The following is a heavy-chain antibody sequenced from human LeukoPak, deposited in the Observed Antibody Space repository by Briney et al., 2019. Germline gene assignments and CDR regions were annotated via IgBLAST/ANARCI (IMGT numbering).Heavy chain of an antibody. CDR3: ARESYYYDSSGYYYQGPFDY. V-gene: IGHV3-21*01. Sequence: GSLRLSCAASGFTFSSYSMNWVCQAPGKGLEWVSSISSSSSYIYYADSVKGRFTISRDNAKNSLYLQMNSLRAEDTAVYYCARESYYYDSSGYYYQGPFDYWGQGTLVTVSS. D-gene: IGHD3-22*01. CDR2: ISSSSSYI. CDR1: GFTFSSYS. J-gene: IGHJ4*02.